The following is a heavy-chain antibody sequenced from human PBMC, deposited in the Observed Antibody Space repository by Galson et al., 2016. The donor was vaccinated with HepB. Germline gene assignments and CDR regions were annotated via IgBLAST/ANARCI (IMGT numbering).Heavy chain of an antibody. CDR2: ISASGAI. J-gene: IGHJ2*01. D-gene: IGHD2-15*01. Sequence: SLRLSCAASGFTFSSFAMTWVRLPPGKGLEWVSSISASGAIFYAESVKGRFTISRDTSRSMAYLQMNSLGADDTAIYYCAKEMSDCTGGNCYLFWYFDVWGRGTHVSVSS. CDR3: AKEMSDCTGGNCYLFWYFDV. CDR1: GFTFSSFA. V-gene: IGHV3-23*01.